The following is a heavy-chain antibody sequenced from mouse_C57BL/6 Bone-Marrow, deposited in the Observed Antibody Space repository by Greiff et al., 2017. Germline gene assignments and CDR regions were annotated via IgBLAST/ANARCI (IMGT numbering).Heavy chain of an antibody. V-gene: IGHV1-55*01. CDR1: GYTFTSYW. Sequence: QVHVKQPGAELVKPGASVKMSCKASGYTFTSYWITWVKQRPGQGLEWIGDIYPGSGSTNYNEKFKSKATLTVDTSSSTAYMQLSSLTSEDSAVYYCARSRLRRYYYAMDYWGQGTSVTVSS. CDR2: IYPGSGST. D-gene: IGHD2-4*01. J-gene: IGHJ4*01. CDR3: ARSRLRRYYYAMDY.